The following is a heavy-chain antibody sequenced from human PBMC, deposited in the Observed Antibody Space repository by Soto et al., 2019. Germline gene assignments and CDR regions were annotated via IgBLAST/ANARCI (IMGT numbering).Heavy chain of an antibody. CDR1: CGSFRDYY. CDR2: INHSGST. D-gene: IGHD6-6*01. Sequence: SETLSLTCAVYCGSFRDYYWSWVRQPPGKGLYCIGQINHSGSTNXXPSLKSRXXISVDTSKNHXSLKLXSVTAADTAVYYCARTSSFDSWRQGTLVTXSS. V-gene: IGHV4-34*01. J-gene: IGHJ4*02. CDR3: ARTSSFDS.